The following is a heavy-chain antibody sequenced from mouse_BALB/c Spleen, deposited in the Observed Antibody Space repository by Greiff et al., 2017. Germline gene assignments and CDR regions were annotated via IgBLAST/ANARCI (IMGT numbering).Heavy chain of an antibody. D-gene: IGHD2-2*01. CDR3: ARSGYYHAMDY. CDR2: IDPYNGGT. CDR1: GYSFTGYN. Sequence: EVQLQQSGPELGKPGASVKISCKASGYSFTGYNMYWVKQSHRKSLEWIGYIDPYNGGTSYNQKSKGKATLTVDKSSSTAYMHLNSLTSEDSAIYYCARSGYYHAMDYWGQGTSVTVSS. V-gene: IGHV1S135*01. J-gene: IGHJ4*01.